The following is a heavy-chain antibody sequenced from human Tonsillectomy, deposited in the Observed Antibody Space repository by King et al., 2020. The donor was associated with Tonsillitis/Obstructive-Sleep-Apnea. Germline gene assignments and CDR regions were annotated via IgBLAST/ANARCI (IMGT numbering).Heavy chain of an antibody. CDR1: GFTFSSYG. V-gene: IGHV3-33*01. D-gene: IGHD3-3*01. CDR3: AGDSYDFWSSEGRDYYMGV. CDR2: IWYDGSNK. J-gene: IGHJ6*03. Sequence: VQLVESGGGVVQPGRSLRLSCAASGFTFSSYGMHWVRQAPGKGLEWVAVIWYDGSNKYYADSVKGRFTISRDNSKNTLYLQMNSLRAEDTAVYYCAGDSYDFWSSEGRDYYMGVWGKGTTVTVSS.